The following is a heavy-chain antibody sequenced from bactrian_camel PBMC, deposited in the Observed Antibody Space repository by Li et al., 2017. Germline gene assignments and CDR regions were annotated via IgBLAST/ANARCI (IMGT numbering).Heavy chain of an antibody. V-gene: IGHV3-2*01. J-gene: IGHJ4*01. Sequence: HVQLVESGGDLVQPGGSLDISCTTSAVAASVYAITWVRQVPGKGLEWVASIYSDGTNTYYADSVKGRFTISRDNAKYTLYLQMNSLKPEDTAVYYCAADHPALWVPHNYWGQGTQVTVS. D-gene: IGHD3*01. CDR3: AADHPALWVPHNY. CDR2: IYSDGTNT. CDR1: AVAASVYA.